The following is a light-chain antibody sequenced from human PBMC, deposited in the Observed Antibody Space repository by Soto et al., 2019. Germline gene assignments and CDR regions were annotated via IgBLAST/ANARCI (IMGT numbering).Light chain of an antibody. CDR2: ATS. V-gene: IGKV1-6*01. CDR3: LPAYSYPRT. CDR1: QGIRND. J-gene: IGKJ1*01. Sequence: AIQMTQSPSSLSAAVGDRVTITGRARQGIRNDLGWYQHRPGKAPQLLIYATSNLQTGVPSRFSGSGSGTEFTLHISSLQPDAFETYYFLPAYSYPRTFGQPTPWAIK.